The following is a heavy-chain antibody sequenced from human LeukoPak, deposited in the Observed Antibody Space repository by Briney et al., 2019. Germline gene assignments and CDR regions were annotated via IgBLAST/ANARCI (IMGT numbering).Heavy chain of an antibody. CDR2: ISSSGSTI. V-gene: IGHV3-48*03. J-gene: IGHJ5*02. CDR3: ARDTGDYGDHTGWFHWFDP. Sequence: GGSLRLSCAASGFTFSSYEMNWVRQAPGKGLEWVSHISSSGSTIYYADSVKGRFTISRDNAKNSLYLQMNSLRAEDTAVYYCARDTGDYGDHTGWFHWFDPWGQGTLVTVSS. D-gene: IGHD4-17*01. CDR1: GFTFSSYE.